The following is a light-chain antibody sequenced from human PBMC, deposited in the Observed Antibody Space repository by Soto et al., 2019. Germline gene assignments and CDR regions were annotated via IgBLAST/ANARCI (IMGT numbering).Light chain of an antibody. CDR2: DAS. V-gene: IGKV1-33*01. CDR3: QHYDNLLFI. Sequence: DIQMTQSPSSLSASVGDRVTITCQASQDITTSVNWYQQKPGRAPKLLIFDASNLETGVPSRFSGRGYGTDFSFTISSLQPEDIATYYCQHYDNLLFIFGGGTKVEIE. J-gene: IGKJ4*01. CDR1: QDITTS.